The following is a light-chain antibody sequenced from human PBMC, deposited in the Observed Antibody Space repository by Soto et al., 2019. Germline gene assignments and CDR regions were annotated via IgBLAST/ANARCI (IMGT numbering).Light chain of an antibody. CDR2: ADN. CDR3: QSYDTSLSGVI. V-gene: IGLV1-40*01. J-gene: IGLJ2*01. Sequence: QSVLTQTPSVSGAPAQKITMSCTGSSSNIGAGYDVHWYQQLPGAAPRLLIYADNNRPSGVPDRFSASNSGTSASLAITGLQGEDEAVYYCQSYDTSLSGVIFGAGTKLTVL. CDR1: SSNIGAGYD.